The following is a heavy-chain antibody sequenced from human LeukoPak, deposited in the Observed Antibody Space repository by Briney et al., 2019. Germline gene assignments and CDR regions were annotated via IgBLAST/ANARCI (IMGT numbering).Heavy chain of an antibody. Sequence: GGSLRLSCAASGFTFDDYGMSWVRQAPGKGLEWVSGINWNGGSTGYADSVKGRFTISRDNAQNSVYLQMNSLRAEDSGVYYCGRWGIAAALDRWGQGTLVTVSS. CDR1: GFTFDDYG. D-gene: IGHD2-15*01. CDR3: GRWGIAAALDR. V-gene: IGHV3-20*04. J-gene: IGHJ5*02. CDR2: INWNGGST.